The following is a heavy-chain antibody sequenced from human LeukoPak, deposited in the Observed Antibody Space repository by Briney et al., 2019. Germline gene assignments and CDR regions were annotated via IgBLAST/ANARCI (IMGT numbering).Heavy chain of an antibody. CDR2: IIPIFGTA. V-gene: IGHV1-69*06. CDR3: ARDGYSSGWLNY. Sequence: GASVKVSCKASAYTFTTSDINWVRQAAGQGLEWMGGIIPIFGTANYAQKFQGRVTITADKSTSTAYMELSSLRSEDTAVYYCARDGYSSGWLNYWGQGTLVTVSS. CDR1: AYTFTTSD. D-gene: IGHD6-19*01. J-gene: IGHJ4*02.